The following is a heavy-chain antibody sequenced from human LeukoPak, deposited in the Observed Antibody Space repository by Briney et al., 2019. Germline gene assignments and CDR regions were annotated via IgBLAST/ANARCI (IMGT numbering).Heavy chain of an antibody. CDR1: GYSISSGYY. CDR3: ARGSRTFGVVVVVATAGDAFDI. Sequence: PSETLSLTCTVSGYSISSGYYWGWIRQPPGKGREWIGSIHHTGSTYYNPSLKSRVTISVDTSKNQSSLRLSSVTAADTAVYYCARGSRTFGVVVVVATAGDAFDIWGQGTMVTVSS. V-gene: IGHV4-38-2*02. J-gene: IGHJ3*02. D-gene: IGHD2-15*01. CDR2: IHHTGST.